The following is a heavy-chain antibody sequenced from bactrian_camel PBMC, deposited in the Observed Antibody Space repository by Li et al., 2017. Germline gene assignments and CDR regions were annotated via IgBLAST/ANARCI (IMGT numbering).Heavy chain of an antibody. V-gene: IGHV3S42*01. D-gene: IGHD3*01. Sequence: EVQLMESGGGSVQAGGSLRLSCAASGYMHNIGCMAWFRQAPGNEREGVASIVRGTGRSTYADSVEGRFSISQDNAKNTVFLQMNSLKPEDTAMYYCAASLRYSGSWCPTVGQDAYGDWGQGTQVT. CDR2: IVRGTGRS. CDR1: GYMHNIGC. CDR3: AASLRYSGSWCPTVGQDAYGD. J-gene: IGHJ4*01.